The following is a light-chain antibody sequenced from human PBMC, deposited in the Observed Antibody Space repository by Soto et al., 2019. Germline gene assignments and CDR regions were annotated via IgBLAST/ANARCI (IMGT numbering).Light chain of an antibody. J-gene: IGLJ1*01. Sequence: QSVRTQPPSASGTPGQRVTISCSGSSSNIGSNTVNWYQQLPGTAPKLLIYSNNQRPSGVPDRFSGSESGTSASLAISGLQSEDEADYYCAAWDDSLNGVFGTGTKVTV. CDR3: AAWDDSLNGV. V-gene: IGLV1-44*01. CDR1: SSNIGSNT. CDR2: SNN.